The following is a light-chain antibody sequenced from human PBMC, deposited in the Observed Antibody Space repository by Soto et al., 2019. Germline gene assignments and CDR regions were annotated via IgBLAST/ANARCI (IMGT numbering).Light chain of an antibody. J-gene: IGKJ2*01. CDR2: DAS. V-gene: IGKV1-5*01. Sequence: DIQMTQSPSTLSSSVGDRVTITSLASQSVSPWLAWYQQKPGKAPKALIYDASTLETGVPSRFSGSGSGTDFTLTISSLQPDDFATYYCQQYNSYQYTVGQGTKLEMK. CDR1: QSVSPW. CDR3: QQYNSYQYT.